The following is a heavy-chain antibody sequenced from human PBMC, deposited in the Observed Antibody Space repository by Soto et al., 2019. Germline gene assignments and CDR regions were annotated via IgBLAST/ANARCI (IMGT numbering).Heavy chain of an antibody. J-gene: IGHJ5*02. D-gene: IGHD3-10*01. V-gene: IGHV5-51*01. CDR3: ARLSITMVRGVIGPFDP. CDR1: GYSFTSYW. CDR2: IYPGDSDT. Sequence: GESLKISCKGSGYSFTSYWIGWVRQMPGKGLEWMGIIYPGDSDTRYSPSFQGQVTISADKSISTAYLQWSSLKASDTAMYHCARLSITMVRGVIGPFDPWGQGTLVTVSS.